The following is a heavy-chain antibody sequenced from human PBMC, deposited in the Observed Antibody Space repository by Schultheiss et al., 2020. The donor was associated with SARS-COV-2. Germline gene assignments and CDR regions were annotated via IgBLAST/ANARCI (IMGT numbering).Heavy chain of an antibody. Sequence: SETLSLTCTVSGGSISSGGYYWSWIRQHPGKGLEWIGYIYHSGSTYYNPSLKSRVTISVDRSKNQFSLKLSSVTAADTAVYYCARDKVEDELLYRSLDYWGQGTLVTVSS. CDR1: GGSISSGGYY. D-gene: IGHD2-2*02. V-gene: IGHV4-30-2*01. CDR2: IYHSGST. CDR3: ARDKVEDELLYRSLDY. J-gene: IGHJ4*02.